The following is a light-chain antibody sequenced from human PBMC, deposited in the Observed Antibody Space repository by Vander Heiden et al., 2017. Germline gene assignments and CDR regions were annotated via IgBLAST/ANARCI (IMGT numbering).Light chain of an antibody. CDR3: QQYGSFPIT. CDR2: GAS. J-gene: IGKJ5*01. CDR1: QSVSSSY. Sequence: IVLTQSPGTLSLSTGARATLTCRASQSVSSSYLAWYQQKPGQAPRLLIYGASSRATGIPDRFSGSGSGTDFTLTISRLEPEDFAVYYCQQYGSFPITFGQGTRLEIK. V-gene: IGKV3-20*01.